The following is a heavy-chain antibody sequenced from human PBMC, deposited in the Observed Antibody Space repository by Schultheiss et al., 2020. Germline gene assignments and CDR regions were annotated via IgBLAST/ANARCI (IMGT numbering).Heavy chain of an antibody. J-gene: IGHJ5*02. Sequence: ASVKVSCKASGYTFTSYGISWVRQAPGQGLECMGWISAYNGNTNYAQKLQGRVTMTTDTSTSTAYMELRSLRSDDTAVYYCARGPFRPARIVGATSNWFDPWGQGTLVTVSS. D-gene: IGHD1-26*01. CDR1: GYTFTSYG. CDR3: ARGPFRPARIVGATSNWFDP. CDR2: ISAYNGNT. V-gene: IGHV1-18*01.